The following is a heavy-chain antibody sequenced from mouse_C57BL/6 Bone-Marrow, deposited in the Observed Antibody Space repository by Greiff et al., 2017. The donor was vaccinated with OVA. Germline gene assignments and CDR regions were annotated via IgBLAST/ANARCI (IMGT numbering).Heavy chain of an antibody. CDR2: ISSGSSPI. V-gene: IGHV5-17*01. CDR3: ARINYWYFDV. CDR1: GFTFSDYG. J-gene: IGHJ1*03. Sequence: EVQLVESGGGLVKPGGSLKLSCAASGFTFSDYGMHWVRQAPEKGLEWVAYISSGSSPIYYADTVKGRFTISRDNAKNTLFLQMTSLRSEDTAMYYCARINYWYFDVWGTGTTVTVSS.